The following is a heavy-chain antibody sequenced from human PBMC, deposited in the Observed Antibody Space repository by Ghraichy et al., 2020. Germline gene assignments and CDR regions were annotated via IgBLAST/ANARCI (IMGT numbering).Heavy chain of an antibody. CDR2: IYYSGST. CDR3: ASSGGLRFLEWLSNDYYYYYMDV. CDR1: GGSISSYY. J-gene: IGHJ6*03. D-gene: IGHD3-3*01. V-gene: IGHV4-59*08. Sequence: SETLSLTCTVSGGSISSYYWSWIRQPPGKGLEWIGYIYYSGSTNYNPSLKSRVTISVDTSKNQFSLKLSSVTAADTAVYYCASSGGLRFLEWLSNDYYYYYMDVWGKGTTVTVSS.